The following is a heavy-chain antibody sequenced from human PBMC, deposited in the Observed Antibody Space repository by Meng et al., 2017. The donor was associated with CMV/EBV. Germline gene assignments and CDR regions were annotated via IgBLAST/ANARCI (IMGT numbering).Heavy chain of an antibody. CDR2: IYTSGST. V-gene: IGHV4-4*07. D-gene: IGHD3-22*01. Sequence: QVRLQGAGHGLVKPSETLSLTCTVSGGSSSRYYWSWIRQPAGKGLEWIGRIYTSGSTNYNPSLKSRVTMSVDTSKNQFSLKLSSVTAADTAVYYCARGGLYYYDSSGHFDYWGQGTLVTVSS. J-gene: IGHJ4*02. CDR3: ARGGLYYYDSSGHFDY. CDR1: GGSSSRYY.